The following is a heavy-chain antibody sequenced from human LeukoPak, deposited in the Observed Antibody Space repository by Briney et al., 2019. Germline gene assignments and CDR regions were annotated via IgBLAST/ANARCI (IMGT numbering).Heavy chain of an antibody. CDR2: IYSGGST. CDR3: ASGSGSYSTPYYYIDV. V-gene: IGHV3-53*01. D-gene: IGHD3-10*01. CDR1: GFTLCSNY. Sequence: PGGSLRLSCVASGFTLCSNYMRWVRQAPGKGLEWVSVIYSGGSTYYADSVKGRFTISRDNSKNTLYLQMNSLRAEDTAVYYCASGSGSYSTPYYYIDVCGAGTTVTVSS. J-gene: IGHJ6*03.